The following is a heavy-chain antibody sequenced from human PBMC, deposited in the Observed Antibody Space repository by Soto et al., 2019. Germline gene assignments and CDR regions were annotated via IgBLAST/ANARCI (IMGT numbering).Heavy chain of an antibody. CDR1: GGSISSGGYY. CDR2: IYYSGST. CDR3: ARDAPNLSYGMDV. Sequence: QVQLQESGPGLVKPSQTLSLTCTVSGGSISSGGYYWSWIRQHPGKGLEWIGYIYYSGSTYYNPSLESRVTIAVDTSKNQFSLKLSSVTAADTDVYYCARDAPNLSYGMDVWGQGTTVTVSS. D-gene: IGHD7-27*01. V-gene: IGHV4-31*03. J-gene: IGHJ6*02.